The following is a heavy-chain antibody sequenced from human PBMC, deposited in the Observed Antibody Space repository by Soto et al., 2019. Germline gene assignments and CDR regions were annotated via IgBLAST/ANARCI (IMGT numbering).Heavy chain of an antibody. J-gene: IGHJ4*02. V-gene: IGHV4-59*08. CDR2: IYYSGST. CDR1: GGSISSYY. D-gene: IGHD4-17*01. Sequence: SETLSLTCTVSGGSISSYYWSWIRQPPGKGLEWIGYIYYSGSTNYNPSLKSRVTISVDTSKNQFSLKLSSVTAADTAVYYCARHYGDYFDYWGQGTLVTVSS. CDR3: ARHYGDYFDY.